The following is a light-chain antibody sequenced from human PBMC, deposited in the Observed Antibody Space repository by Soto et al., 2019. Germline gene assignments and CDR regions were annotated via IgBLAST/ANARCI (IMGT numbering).Light chain of an antibody. J-gene: IGKJ1*01. CDR1: QSVLYSSNNKNY. Sequence: DIMMTQSPDSLAVSLGERATINCKSSQSVLYSSNNKNYLAWYQQKPGQPPKLLIYWASTRESGVPDRFSGSGSGTDFTLTISSLQAEDVAVYYCQQYYSTPWPFGQGTKVDIK. V-gene: IGKV4-1*01. CDR3: QQYYSTPWP. CDR2: WAS.